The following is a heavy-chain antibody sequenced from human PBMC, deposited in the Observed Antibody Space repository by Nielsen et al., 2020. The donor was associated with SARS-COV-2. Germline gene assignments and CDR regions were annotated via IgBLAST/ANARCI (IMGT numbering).Heavy chain of an antibody. Sequence: VRQMPGKGLVWVSRINSDESSTSYADSVKGRFTISRDNAKNTLYLQMNSLRAEDTAVYYCARDPHIVVVVAATRLYYYGMDVWGQGTTVTVSS. CDR3: ARDPHIVVVVAATRLYYYGMDV. D-gene: IGHD2-15*01. CDR2: INSDESST. J-gene: IGHJ6*02. V-gene: IGHV3-74*01.